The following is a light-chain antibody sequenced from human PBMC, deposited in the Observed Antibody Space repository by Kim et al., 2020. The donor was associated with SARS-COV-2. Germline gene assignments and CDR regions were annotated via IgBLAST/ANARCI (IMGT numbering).Light chain of an antibody. J-gene: IGLJ1*01. CDR1: NNRSKN. CDR2: RDS. CDR3: QVWDSSYV. V-gene: IGLV3-9*01. Sequence: VPVALGQTARITCGGNNNRSKNVHWYQQKPGQAPVLVIYRDSNRPSGIPERFSGSNSGNTATLTISRAQAGDEADYYCQVWDSSYVFGTGTKVTVL.